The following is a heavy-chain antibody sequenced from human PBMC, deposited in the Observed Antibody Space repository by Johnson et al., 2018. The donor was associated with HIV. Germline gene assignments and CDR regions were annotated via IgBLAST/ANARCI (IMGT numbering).Heavy chain of an antibody. V-gene: IGHV3-30*19. D-gene: IGHD6-19*01. Sequence: QVQLVESGGGVAQPGRSLRLSCAASGFTFSSYGMHWVRQAPGKGLEWVAVIWYDGSNKYYADSVKGRFTISRDNSKNTLYLEMNSLRTEDTAVYYCARAGYSSGWYERAFDIWGQGTMVTVSS. CDR3: ARAGYSSGWYERAFDI. CDR2: IWYDGSNK. CDR1: GFTFSSYG. J-gene: IGHJ3*02.